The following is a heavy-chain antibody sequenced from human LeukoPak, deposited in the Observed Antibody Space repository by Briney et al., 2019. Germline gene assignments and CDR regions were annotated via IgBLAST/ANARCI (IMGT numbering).Heavy chain of an antibody. CDR1: GGSISSYY. CDR3: ARGDMGSSGYYEADAFDI. Sequence: SETLSLTCTVSGGSISSYYWSWIRQPPGKGLEWIGYIYYSGSTNYNPSLKSRVTISADTSKNQFSLKLSSVTAADTDVYYCARGDMGSSGYYEADAFDIWGQGTMVTVSS. CDR2: IYYSGST. V-gene: IGHV4-59*01. D-gene: IGHD3-22*01. J-gene: IGHJ3*02.